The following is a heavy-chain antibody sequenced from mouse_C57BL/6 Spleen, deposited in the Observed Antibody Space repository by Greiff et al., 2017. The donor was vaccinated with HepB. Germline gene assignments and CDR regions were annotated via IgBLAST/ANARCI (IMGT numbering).Heavy chain of an antibody. CDR3: AKGHYGSSSPLDY. CDR2: INPSSGYT. CDR1: GYTFTSYW. J-gene: IGHJ2*01. Sequence: QVQLKQSGAELAKPGASVKLSCKASGYTFTSYWMHWVKQRPGQGLEWIGYINPSSGYTKYNQKFKDKATLTADKSSSTAYMQLSSLTYEDSAVYYCAKGHYGSSSPLDYWGQGTTLTVSS. V-gene: IGHV1-7*01. D-gene: IGHD1-1*01.